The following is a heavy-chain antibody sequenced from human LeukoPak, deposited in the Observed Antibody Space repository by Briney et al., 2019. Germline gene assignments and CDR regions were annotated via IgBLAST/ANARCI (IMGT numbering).Heavy chain of an antibody. J-gene: IGHJ4*02. CDR2: ISFDGSNK. D-gene: IGHD6-19*01. Sequence: GGSLRLSCAASGFTFSAYFMHWVRQAPGKGLEWVAVISFDGSNKYYSDSVKGRFTISRDNSKNTLYLQMNSLRADDTAVYYCARDPYSSGWYWDFDFWGQGTLVTVSS. V-gene: IGHV3-30-3*01. CDR3: ARDPYSSGWYWDFDF. CDR1: GFTFSAYF.